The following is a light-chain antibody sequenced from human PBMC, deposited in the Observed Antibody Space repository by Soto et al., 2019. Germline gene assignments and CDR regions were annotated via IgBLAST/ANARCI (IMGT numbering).Light chain of an antibody. V-gene: IGKV1-5*01. CDR2: DAS. Sequence: DIQMTQSPSTLSASVGDRVTITCRASQSISSWLAWYQQKPGKAPKLLIYDASSLESGVPSRFSGSRSGTEFTLTISCLQPDDFATYYCQQYNSYSLTFGGGTKVEIK. CDR1: QSISSW. CDR3: QQYNSYSLT. J-gene: IGKJ4*01.